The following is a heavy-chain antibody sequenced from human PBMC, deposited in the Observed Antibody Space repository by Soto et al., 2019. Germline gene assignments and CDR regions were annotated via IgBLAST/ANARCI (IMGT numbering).Heavy chain of an antibody. Sequence: QVQLVESGGGVVQPGRSLRLSCAASGFTFSSYGMHWVRQAPGKGLEWVAVIWYDGSNKYYADSVKGRFTISRDNSKNTLYLQMNRLRAEDTAVYYCARDGMGYGDYKVYWYFDLWGRGTLVTVSS. CDR3: ARDGMGYGDYKVYWYFDL. CDR1: GFTFSSYG. CDR2: IWYDGSNK. V-gene: IGHV3-33*01. J-gene: IGHJ2*01. D-gene: IGHD4-17*01.